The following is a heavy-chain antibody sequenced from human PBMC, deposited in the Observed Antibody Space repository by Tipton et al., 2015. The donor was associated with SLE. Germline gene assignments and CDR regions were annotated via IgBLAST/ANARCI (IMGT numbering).Heavy chain of an antibody. D-gene: IGHD1-26*01. V-gene: IGHV4-59*11. CDR3: VREKGSVGEPGWNWFDP. Sequence: PGLVKPSETLALTCTVSGDSIRSHYWSWIRQPPGKGLEWIGYFSKSGTSNYNPSLKSRVAISLDPSKNQFSLRLSSVTAADTAVYYCVREKGSVGEPGWNWFDPWGQGILVTVSS. CDR2: FSKSGTS. J-gene: IGHJ5*02. CDR1: GDSIRSHY.